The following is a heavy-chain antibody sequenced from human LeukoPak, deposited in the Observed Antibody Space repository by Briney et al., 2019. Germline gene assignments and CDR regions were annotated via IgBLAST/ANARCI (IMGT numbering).Heavy chain of an antibody. CDR1: GFTFSSYS. CDR3: AKDALIVGATKGGAFDI. J-gene: IGHJ3*02. D-gene: IGHD1-26*01. V-gene: IGHV3-21*01. CDR2: ISSSSSYI. Sequence: GGSLRLSCAASGFTFSSYSMNWVRQAPGKGLEWVSSISSSSSYIYYADSVKGRFTISRDNSKNTLYLQMNSLRAEDTAVYYCAKDALIVGATKGGAFDIWGQGTMVTVSS.